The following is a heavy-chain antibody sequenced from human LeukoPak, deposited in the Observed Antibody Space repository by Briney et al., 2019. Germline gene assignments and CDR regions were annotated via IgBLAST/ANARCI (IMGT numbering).Heavy chain of an antibody. D-gene: IGHD6-19*01. Sequence: SETLSLTCTVSGGSISSYYWNWIRQPPGKGLEWIGYIYYSGSTNYNPSLKSRVTISVDTSKNQFSLKLSSVTAADTAVYYCARDSEQWLVPSTWGQGTLVTVSS. J-gene: IGHJ5*02. CDR1: GGSISSYY. CDR2: IYYSGST. V-gene: IGHV4-59*12. CDR3: ARDSEQWLVPST.